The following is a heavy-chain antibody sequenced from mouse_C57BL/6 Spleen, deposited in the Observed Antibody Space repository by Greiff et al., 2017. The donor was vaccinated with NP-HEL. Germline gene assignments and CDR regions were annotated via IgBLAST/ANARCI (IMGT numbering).Heavy chain of an antibody. CDR2: INPSNGGT. CDR3: ARLETYDYDEVDY. D-gene: IGHD2-4*01. J-gene: IGHJ2*01. V-gene: IGHV1-53*01. CDR1: GYTFTSYW. Sequence: QVQLQQPGTELVKPGASVKLSCKASGYTFTSYWMHWVKQRPGQGLEWIGNINPSNGGTNYIEKFKSKSTLTVDKSSSTAYMQLSSLTSEDSAVYYCARLETYDYDEVDYWGQGTTLTVSS.